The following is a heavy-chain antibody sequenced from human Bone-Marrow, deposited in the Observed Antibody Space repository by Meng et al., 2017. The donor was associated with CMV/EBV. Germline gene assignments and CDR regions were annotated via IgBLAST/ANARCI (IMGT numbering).Heavy chain of an antibody. CDR1: GGSISSSSYY. CDR3: ARGTWELPSSNRFDP. J-gene: IGHJ5*02. V-gene: IGHV4-39*07. D-gene: IGHD1-26*01. Sequence: SETLSLTCTVSGGSISSSSYYWGWIRQPPGKGLEWIGSIYYSGSTYYNPSLKSRVTISVDTSKNQFSLKLSSVTAADTAVYYCARGTWELPSSNRFDPWGQGTLVTVSS. CDR2: IYYSGST.